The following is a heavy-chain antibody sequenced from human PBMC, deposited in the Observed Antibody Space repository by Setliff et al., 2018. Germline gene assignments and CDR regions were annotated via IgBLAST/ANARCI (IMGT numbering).Heavy chain of an antibody. CDR2: IFYNGNT. J-gene: IGHJ5*02. D-gene: IGHD3-22*01. CDR1: GDFISSGGYT. Sequence: SETLSLTCNVSGDFISSGGYTWNWIRQHPEMGLEWIGYIFYNGNTFYNPSLQSRVTISVDTSKNQFSLKLTSLNAADSAVYYCARASHSYGSPNWFDPWGPGTLVTVS. CDR3: ARASHSYGSPNWFDP. V-gene: IGHV4-31*03.